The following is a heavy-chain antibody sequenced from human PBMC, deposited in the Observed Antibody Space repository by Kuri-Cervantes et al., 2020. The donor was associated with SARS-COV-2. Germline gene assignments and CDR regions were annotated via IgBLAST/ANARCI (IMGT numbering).Heavy chain of an antibody. Sequence: GSLRLSCTVSGGSISSSSYYWGWIRQPPGKGLEWIGSIYHSGSTYYNPSLKSRVTISVDTSKNQFSLKLSSVTAADTAVYYCARTSYGSALYWGQGTLVTVSS. CDR3: ARTSYGSALY. CDR2: IYHSGST. J-gene: IGHJ4*02. V-gene: IGHV4-39*07. D-gene: IGHD3-10*01. CDR1: GGSISSSSYY.